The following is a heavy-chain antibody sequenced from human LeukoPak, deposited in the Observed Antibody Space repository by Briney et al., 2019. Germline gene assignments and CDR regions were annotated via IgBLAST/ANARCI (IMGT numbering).Heavy chain of an antibody. J-gene: IGHJ5*02. CDR3: AREGSSGYSIDP. CDR2: IYSSGNT. V-gene: IGHV4-4*07. CDR1: GGSISNYY. D-gene: IGHD3-22*01. Sequence: SETLSLTCIVSGGSISNYYCNWIRQSAGKGLEWIGRIYSSGNTNYNPSLKSRVTMSVDTSRKQFSLKLSSVTAADTAVYYCAREGSSGYSIDPWGQGTLVTVSS.